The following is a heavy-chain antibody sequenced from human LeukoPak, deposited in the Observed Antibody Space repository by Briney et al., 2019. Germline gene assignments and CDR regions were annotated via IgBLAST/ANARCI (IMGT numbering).Heavy chain of an antibody. CDR1: GGSISITTYY. D-gene: IGHD6-13*01. J-gene: IGHJ5*02. Sequence: SETLSLTCTVSGGSISITTYYWGWIRQPPGKGLEWIGNMLYSGSTYYNPSLKSRVTISVDTSKNQFSLRLSSVTAADTAVYYCVGDSSSWTSWFDPWGQGTLVTVSS. CDR3: VGDSSSWTSWFDP. V-gene: IGHV4-39*07. CDR2: MLYSGST.